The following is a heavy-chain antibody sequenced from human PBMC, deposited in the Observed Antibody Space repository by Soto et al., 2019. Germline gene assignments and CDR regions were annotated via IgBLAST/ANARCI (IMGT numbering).Heavy chain of an antibody. J-gene: IGHJ3*02. D-gene: IGHD3-3*01. CDR3: AKDSGHPYFGLVIHAFDI. V-gene: IGHV3-23*01. CDR2: IGALVSTA. CDR1: GFTFRDFA. Sequence: EVPLLQSGGALGQPGGSLRLSCAASGFTFRDFAMSWFLQSPGRGLEWVSTIGALVSTAFYADSVRGRFTISIDNSNNILYLQMNSLIAEDTAVYYCAKDSGHPYFGLVIHAFDIWGQGTMVTVSS.